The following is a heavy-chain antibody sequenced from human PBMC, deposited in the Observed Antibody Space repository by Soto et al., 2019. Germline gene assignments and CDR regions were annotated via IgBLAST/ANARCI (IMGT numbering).Heavy chain of an antibody. D-gene: IGHD1-7*01. Sequence: ASVKVSCKASGGTFSSYAISWVRQAPGQGLEWMGGIIPIFGTANYAQKFQGRVTITADESTSTAYMELSSLRSEDTAVYYCARTIGTGTTYYYGMDVWGQGTTVTVSS. CDR3: ARTIGTGTTYYYGMDV. CDR1: GGTFSSYA. J-gene: IGHJ6*02. CDR2: IIPIFGTA. V-gene: IGHV1-69*13.